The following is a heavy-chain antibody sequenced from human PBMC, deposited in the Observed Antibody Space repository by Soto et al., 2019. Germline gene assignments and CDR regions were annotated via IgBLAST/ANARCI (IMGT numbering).Heavy chain of an antibody. V-gene: IGHV1-18*01. J-gene: IGHJ3*02. D-gene: IGHD3-16*01. CDR2: TSGYNSNT. Sequence: GASSKVSCKSSGYSFSNYNFCWVRQAPGQGLEWLGWTSGYNSNTKYAQKLQGRVTLTTDSFTSTAYLELRSLRSDDTAVYYCARDKVWGGFDIWFRVTMVTVSS. CDR3: ARDKVWGGFDI. CDR1: GYSFSNYN.